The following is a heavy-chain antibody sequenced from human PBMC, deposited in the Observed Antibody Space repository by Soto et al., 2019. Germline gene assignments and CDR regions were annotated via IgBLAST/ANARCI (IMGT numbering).Heavy chain of an antibody. CDR3: ARDEGGGQDLLIYYCYCPMDV. CDR2: ISTHNRNT. CDR1: GYTFTSYG. Sequence: QVQLVQSGTEVKRPGASVKVSCKASGYTFTSYGISWVRQAPGQGLEWMGWISTHNRNTEYAQKFQGRVTVTTDTSTSTAYMELRSLRSDDTAVYYCARDEGGGQDLLIYYCYCPMDVWGQGTSVTVSS. J-gene: IGHJ6*02. V-gene: IGHV1-18*01. D-gene: IGHD2-15*01.